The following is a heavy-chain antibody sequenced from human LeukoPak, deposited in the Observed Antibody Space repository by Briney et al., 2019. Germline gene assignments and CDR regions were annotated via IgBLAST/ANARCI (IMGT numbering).Heavy chain of an antibody. CDR3: ARRREYDILTGSHRGYYFDY. CDR1: GGSISSYY. J-gene: IGHJ4*02. V-gene: IGHV4-59*12. D-gene: IGHD3-9*01. Sequence: SETLSLTCTVSGGSISSYYWSWIRQPPGKGLEWIAYISDLGSINNKTSLKTRVTISLDTSRDQFSLKLSSVTAADTAVYYCARRREYDILTGSHRGYYFDYWGQGTLVTVSS. CDR2: ISDLGSI.